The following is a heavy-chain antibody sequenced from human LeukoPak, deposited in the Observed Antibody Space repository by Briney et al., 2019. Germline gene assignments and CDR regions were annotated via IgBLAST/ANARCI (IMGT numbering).Heavy chain of an antibody. CDR2: IIPIFGTT. J-gene: IGHJ4*02. Sequence: SVKVSCKASGGPFSNYAISWVRQAPGQGLEWMGEIIPIFGTTNYAQKFQGRVTITADKSTSTAYMELNSLRSEDTAVYYCARGRSGYIFLDYWGQGTLVTVSS. CDR1: GGPFSNYA. V-gene: IGHV1-69*06. CDR3: ARGRSGYIFLDY. D-gene: IGHD5-12*01.